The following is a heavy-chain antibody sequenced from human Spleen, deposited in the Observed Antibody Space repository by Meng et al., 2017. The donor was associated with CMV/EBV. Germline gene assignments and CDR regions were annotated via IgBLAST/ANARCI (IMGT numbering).Heavy chain of an antibody. Sequence: SGFTFRIYPMHWVRHAPGKGLQWVAVISSDGNKKYFGDSMKGRLPISRDNSNNPLYLQMHSLRVEDTAVYYCARGGSSDYSPCWFDPWGQGTLVTVSS. V-gene: IGHV3-30*04. CDR1: GFTFRIYP. D-gene: IGHD3-22*01. CDR2: ISSDGNKK. J-gene: IGHJ5*02. CDR3: ARGGSSDYSPCWFDP.